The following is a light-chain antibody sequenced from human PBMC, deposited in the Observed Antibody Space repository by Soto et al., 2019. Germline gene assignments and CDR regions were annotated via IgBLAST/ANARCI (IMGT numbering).Light chain of an antibody. V-gene: IGKV3D-15*01. CDR1: QSVSSN. CDR3: QQYGNSFVG. J-gene: IGKJ1*01. CDR2: GVY. Sequence: EIVMTQSPTILSVSPGERATLSCRASQSVSSNLAWYQQKPGQAPRLLIYGVYTRAPGIPARFSGSGSGTEFTLTISSLQSEDFAVYYCQQYGNSFVGFGQGTKVEIK.